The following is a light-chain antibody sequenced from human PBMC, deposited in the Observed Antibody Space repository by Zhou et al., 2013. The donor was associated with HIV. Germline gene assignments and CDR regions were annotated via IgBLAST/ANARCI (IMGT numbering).Light chain of an antibody. J-gene: IGLJ2*01. CDR2: EVN. V-gene: IGLV2-8*01. CDR3: GSCAGNSRWI. Sequence: QSALTQPPSASGTPGQSVTISCTGTSSDVGGYNYVAWYQQHPGKVPKIMLYEVNKRPSGVPDRFSGSKSGNTASLTVSGLQVEDEAEYYCGSCAGNSRWIFGGGTKLTVL. CDR1: SSDVGGYNY.